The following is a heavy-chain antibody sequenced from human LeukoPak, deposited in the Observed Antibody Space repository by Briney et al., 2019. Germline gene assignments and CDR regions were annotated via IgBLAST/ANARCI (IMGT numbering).Heavy chain of an antibody. CDR2: IRSKTYGGTT. V-gene: IGHV3-49*04. CDR3: ARSSGASSPIDY. D-gene: IGHD6-19*01. Sequence: GGSLRLSCAASGFTFSSYAMSWVRQAPGKGLEWVGFIRSKTYGGTTDYAASVKGRFTISRADSKSIAYLQMNSLKTEDTAVYYCARSSGASSPIDYWGQGTLVTVSS. J-gene: IGHJ4*02. CDR1: GFTFSSYA.